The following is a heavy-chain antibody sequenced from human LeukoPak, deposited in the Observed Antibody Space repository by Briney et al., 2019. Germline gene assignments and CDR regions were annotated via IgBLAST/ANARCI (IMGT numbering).Heavy chain of an antibody. V-gene: IGHV3-30*18. CDR1: GFTFSSYG. Sequence: GGSLRLSCAASGFTFSSYGMHWVRQAPGKGLEWVAVISYDGSNKYYADSVKGRFTISRDNSKNTLYLQMNSLRAEGTAVYYCAKNLKTYYYYYGMDVWGQGTTVTVSS. CDR2: ISYDGSNK. CDR3: AKNLKTYYYYYGMDV. J-gene: IGHJ6*02.